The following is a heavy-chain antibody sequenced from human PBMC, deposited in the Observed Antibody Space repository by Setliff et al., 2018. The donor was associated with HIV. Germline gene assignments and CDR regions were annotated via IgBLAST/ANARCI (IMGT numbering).Heavy chain of an antibody. D-gene: IGHD5-12*01. V-gene: IGHV1-8*01. CDR1: EYSFTSYD. CDR3: ARGRDGYKPEPFDS. J-gene: IGHJ4*02. CDR2: LNPNSHNT. Sequence: GASVKVSCKPSEYSFTSYDINWVRQATGQGLEWMGWLNPNSHNTGYAQKFQGRVAMTWDTSISTAYMELSSLISEDTAVYYCARGRDGYKPEPFDSWGQGTLVTVS.